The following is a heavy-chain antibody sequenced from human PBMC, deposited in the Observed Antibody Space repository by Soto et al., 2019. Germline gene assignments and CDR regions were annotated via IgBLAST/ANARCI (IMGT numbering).Heavy chain of an antibody. CDR2: IKQDGSEK. V-gene: IGHV3-7*01. CDR3: ARDRGITTGTTDAFDI. Sequence: GGSLRLSCAASGFTFSSYWMSWVRQAPGKGLEWGANIKQDGSEKYYWDSVKGRFTITRDNAKNSLYLQMNSLRAEDTAVYYCARDRGITTGTTDAFDIWGQGTMVTVSS. CDR1: GFTFSSYW. D-gene: IGHD1-1*01. J-gene: IGHJ3*02.